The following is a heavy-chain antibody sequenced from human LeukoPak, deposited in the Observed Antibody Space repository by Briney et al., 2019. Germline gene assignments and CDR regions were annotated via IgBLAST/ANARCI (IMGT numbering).Heavy chain of an antibody. CDR2: ITWNSGRI. V-gene: IGHV3-9*01. J-gene: IGHJ5*02. D-gene: IGHD3-10*01. CDR3: AKDLYRFGEFDGFDP. Sequence: GGSLRLSCAASGFTFDDYAMHWVRQAPGKGLEWVSGITWNSGRIGYADSVKGRFTISRDNAKNSLYLQMNSLRTEDTAFYYCAKDLYRFGEFDGFDPWGQGTLVTVSS. CDR1: GFTFDDYA.